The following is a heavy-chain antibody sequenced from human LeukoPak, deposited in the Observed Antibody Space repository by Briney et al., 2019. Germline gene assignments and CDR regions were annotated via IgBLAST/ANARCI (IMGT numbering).Heavy chain of an antibody. CDR3: ARGSRVTTRLDAFDI. CDR1: GFTVSTTH. Sequence: RSGGSLRLSCAASGFTVSTTHMSWVRQTPGKGLEWVSTLYSGGSIYYADSVKGRFTISRDNSKNTLYLQMNSLRAEDTAVYYCARGSRVTTRLDAFDIWGQGTMVIVSS. V-gene: IGHV3-53*01. CDR2: LYSGGSI. J-gene: IGHJ3*02. D-gene: IGHD4-17*01.